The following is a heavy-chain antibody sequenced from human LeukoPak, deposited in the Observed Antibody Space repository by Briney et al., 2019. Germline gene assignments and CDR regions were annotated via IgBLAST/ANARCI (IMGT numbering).Heavy chain of an antibody. D-gene: IGHD2-2*01. J-gene: IGHJ4*02. CDR1: GGSISSSSYY. CDR3: ARHRGIVVPAAPDY. CDR2: IYYSGST. V-gene: IGHV4-39*01. Sequence: PSETLSLTCTVSGGSISSSSYYWGWIRQPPGKGLEWIGSIYYSGSTYYNPSLKSRVTISVDTSKNQFSLKLSSVTAADTAVYYCARHRGIVVPAAPDYWGQGTLVTVSS.